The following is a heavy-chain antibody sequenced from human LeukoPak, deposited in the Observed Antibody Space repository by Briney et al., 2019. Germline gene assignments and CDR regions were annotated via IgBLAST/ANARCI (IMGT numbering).Heavy chain of an antibody. V-gene: IGHV1-69*06. CDR1: VGTFSSYA. D-gene: IGHD3-9*01. CDR2: IIPIFGTA. CDR3: ARRGYFDWNDAFDI. J-gene: IGHJ3*02. Sequence: SVKVSFKACVGTFSSYAFCWVRQAPGQGLGWVGGIIPIFGTANYAQTFQGRVTISADKSTSTAYMELSSLRSEDTAVYYCARRGYFDWNDAFDIWGQGTMVTVSS.